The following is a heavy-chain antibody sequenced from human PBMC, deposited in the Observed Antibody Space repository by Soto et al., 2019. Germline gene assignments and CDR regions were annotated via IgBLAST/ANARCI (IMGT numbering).Heavy chain of an antibody. J-gene: IGHJ6*02. CDR1: GFTFSDYY. CDR3: ARDRNRAGGYYYGMDV. D-gene: IGHD3-16*01. Sequence: QVQLVESGGGLVKPGGSLRLSCAASGFTFSDYYMSWLRQAPGKGLEWVSYISSSSSYTNYADSVKGRFTISRDNAKNSLYLQMTSLRAEDTAVYYCARDRNRAGGYYYGMDVWGQGTTVTVSS. CDR2: ISSSSSYT. V-gene: IGHV3-11*05.